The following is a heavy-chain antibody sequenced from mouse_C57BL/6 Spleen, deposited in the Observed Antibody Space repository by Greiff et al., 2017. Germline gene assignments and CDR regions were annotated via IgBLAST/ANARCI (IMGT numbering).Heavy chain of an antibody. V-gene: IGHV5-17*01. Sequence: EVMLVESGGGLVKPGGSLKLSCAASGFTFSDYGMHWVRQDPEKGLEWVAYISSGSSTIYYADTVKGRFTISRDNAKNTLFLHMTSLRSEDTAMYYCALTENQAWFAYWGQGTLVTVSA. D-gene: IGHD4-1*01. CDR2: ISSGSSTI. J-gene: IGHJ3*01. CDR1: GFTFSDYG. CDR3: ALTENQAWFAY.